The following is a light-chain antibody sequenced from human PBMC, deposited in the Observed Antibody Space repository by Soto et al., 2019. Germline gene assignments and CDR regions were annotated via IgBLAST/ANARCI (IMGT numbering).Light chain of an antibody. CDR2: EDN. CDR3: QSYDSSSPVV. J-gene: IGLJ2*01. CDR1: SGSIASNY. Sequence: NFMLTQPHSVSESPGKTVTISCTRSSGSIASNYVQWYQQRPGSAPTTVIYEDNQRPSGVPDRFSGSIDSSSNSASLTISGLKTEDEADYDCQSYDSSSPVVFGGGTKLTVL. V-gene: IGLV6-57*04.